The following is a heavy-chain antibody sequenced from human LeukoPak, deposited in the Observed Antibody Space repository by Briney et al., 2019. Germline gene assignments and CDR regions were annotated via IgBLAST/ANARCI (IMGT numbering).Heavy chain of an antibody. V-gene: IGHV3-21*04. CDR2: ISSSSSYI. D-gene: IGHD4-17*01. CDR1: GFTFSSYE. Sequence: PGGSLRLSCAASGFTFSSYEMNWVRQAPGKGLEWVSSISSSSSYIYYADSVKGRFTSSRDNSKNTLYLQMNSLRAEDTAVYYCAKGHYGDYITIDYWGQGTPVTVSS. CDR3: AKGHYGDYITIDY. J-gene: IGHJ4*02.